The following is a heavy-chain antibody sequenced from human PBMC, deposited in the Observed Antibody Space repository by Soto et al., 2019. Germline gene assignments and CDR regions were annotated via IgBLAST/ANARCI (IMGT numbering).Heavy chain of an antibody. J-gene: IGHJ6*04. Sequence: EVQLLESGGGLVQPGGSLRLSCAASGFSFSSYAMSWVRQAPGKGLEWVSAISGRGGSAYYADSVKGRFTFSRDNSKDTLSLQMNSLRDEDTAVYYCAKQGAAQGSVGVWGTGSTVTFSA. CDR1: GFSFSSYA. CDR2: ISGRGGSA. D-gene: IGHD6-6*01. V-gene: IGHV3-23*01. CDR3: AKQGAAQGSVGV.